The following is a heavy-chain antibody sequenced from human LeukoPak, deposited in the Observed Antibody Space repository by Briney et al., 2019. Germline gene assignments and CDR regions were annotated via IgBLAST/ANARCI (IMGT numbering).Heavy chain of an antibody. J-gene: IGHJ4*02. D-gene: IGHD1-26*01. V-gene: IGHV3-66*01. CDR3: ARVAYSGSYYPYYFGY. CDR2: IYSGGST. Sequence: PGGSLRLSCAASGFTVSSNYMSWVRQAPGKGLEWVSVIYSGGSTYYADSVKGRFTISRDNSKNTLYLQMNSLRAEDTAVYYCARVAYSGSYYPYYFGYWGQGTLVTVSS. CDR1: GFTVSSNY.